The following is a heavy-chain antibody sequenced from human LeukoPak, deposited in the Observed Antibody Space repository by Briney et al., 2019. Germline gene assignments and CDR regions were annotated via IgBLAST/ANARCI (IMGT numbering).Heavy chain of an antibody. Sequence: GASVKVSCKASGYTFTSYGISWVRQAPGQGLEWMGWISAYNGNTNYAQKLQGRVTMTTDTSTSTAYMELRSLRSDDTAVYYCARDRKDYYDSSGHRIFDYWGQGTLVTVSS. V-gene: IGHV1-18*01. CDR2: ISAYNGNT. CDR3: ARDRKDYYDSSGHRIFDY. J-gene: IGHJ4*02. CDR1: GYTFTSYG. D-gene: IGHD3-22*01.